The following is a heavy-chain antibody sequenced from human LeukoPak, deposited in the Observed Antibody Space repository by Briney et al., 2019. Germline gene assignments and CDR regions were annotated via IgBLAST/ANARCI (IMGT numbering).Heavy chain of an antibody. CDR1: AFTSSSYA. CDR3: ARDQVGYCSGGSCYLYY. D-gene: IGHD2-15*01. V-gene: IGHV3-30-3*01. Sequence: GGSLRLSCAASAFTSSSYAVHWVRQAPGKGLEWVAVISYDGSNKYYADSVKGRFTISRDNSKNTLYLQMNSLRAEDTAVYYCARDQVGYCSGGSCYLYYWGQGTLVTVSS. J-gene: IGHJ4*02. CDR2: ISYDGSNK.